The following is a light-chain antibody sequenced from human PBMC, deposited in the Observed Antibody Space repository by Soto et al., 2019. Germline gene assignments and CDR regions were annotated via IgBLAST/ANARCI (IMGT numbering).Light chain of an antibody. Sequence: DIQMTQSPSTLSASVGDRVTITCRASQGISGWLAWYQQKAGKAPRLLIFDASSLMSGVPSRFSGSGSGTEFTLTISSLQPDDFATYYCQHYNSYSEAFGQGTRLEIK. CDR2: DAS. CDR3: QHYNSYSEA. J-gene: IGKJ5*01. CDR1: QGISGW. V-gene: IGKV1-5*01.